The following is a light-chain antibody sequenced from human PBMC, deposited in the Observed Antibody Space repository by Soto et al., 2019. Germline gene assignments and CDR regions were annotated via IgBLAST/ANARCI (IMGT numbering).Light chain of an antibody. J-gene: IGLJ2*01. CDR1: SSDVGGYNY. CDR2: EVS. Sequence: QSVLTQPASVSGSPGQSITISCTGTSSDVGGYNYVSWYQQHPGKAPKLMIYEVSNRPSGVSNRFSGSKSGNTASLTISGLQGEDGADYYCSSYTSSSTVVFGGGTQLTVL. V-gene: IGLV2-14*01. CDR3: SSYTSSSTVV.